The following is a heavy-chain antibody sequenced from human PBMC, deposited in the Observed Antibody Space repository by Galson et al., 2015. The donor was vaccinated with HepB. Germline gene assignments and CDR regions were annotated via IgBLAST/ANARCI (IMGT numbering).Heavy chain of an antibody. Sequence: SVKVSCKASGGSFNNYAFNWVRQAPGRGLEWMGGIIPIFGTANYAQKFQGRVTITAGESTSTAYMELSSLRSEDTAVYYCARGAFRRYDFWSGYYPYYYYYGMDVWGQGTTVTVSS. D-gene: IGHD3-3*01. J-gene: IGHJ6*02. CDR1: GGSFNNYA. CDR2: IIPIFGTA. CDR3: ARGAFRRYDFWSGYYPYYYYYGMDV. V-gene: IGHV1-69*13.